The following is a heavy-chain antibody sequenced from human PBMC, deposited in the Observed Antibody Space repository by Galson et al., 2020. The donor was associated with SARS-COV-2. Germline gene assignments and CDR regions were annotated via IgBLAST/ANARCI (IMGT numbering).Heavy chain of an antibody. D-gene: IGHD7-27*01. V-gene: IGHV3-30*04. Sequence: GESLKISCSASGFTFNIDTMHWVRTAPGKGLEWVAVVSYDGSDPYYADSVKGRFTISRDNSQNTLSLQMNSLRPEDSAMYFCVRDMTGEDDFWGQGTRVTVSS. CDR1: GFTFNIDT. CDR2: VSYDGSDP. J-gene: IGHJ4*02. CDR3: VRDMTGEDDF.